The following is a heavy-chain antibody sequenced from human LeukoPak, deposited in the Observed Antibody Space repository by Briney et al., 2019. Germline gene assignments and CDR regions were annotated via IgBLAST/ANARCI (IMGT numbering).Heavy chain of an antibody. V-gene: IGHV3-66*01. CDR2: IYSGGST. J-gene: IGHJ6*02. CDR1: GFTVSSNY. Sequence: GGSLRLSCAASGFTVSSNYMSWVRQAPGKGLEWVSVIYSGGSTYYADSVKGRFTISRDNSKNTLYLQMNSLRAEDTAVYYCARLATYYCYGMDVWGQGTTVTVSS. CDR3: ARLATYYCYGMDV.